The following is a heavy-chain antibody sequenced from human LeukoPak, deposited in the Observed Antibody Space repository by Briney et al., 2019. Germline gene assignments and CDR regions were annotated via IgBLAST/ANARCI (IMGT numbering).Heavy chain of an antibody. J-gene: IGHJ4*02. CDR3: ARSSSWFGVY. CDR2: IYHSGST. CDR1: GGSFSGYY. Sequence: SETLSLTCAVYGGSFSGYYWGWIRQPPGQGLEWIGSIYHSGSTNYNPSLKSRVTISVDKSKNQFSLKLSSVTAADTAVYYCARSSSWFGVYWGQGTLVTVSS. D-gene: IGHD6-13*01. V-gene: IGHV4-34*01.